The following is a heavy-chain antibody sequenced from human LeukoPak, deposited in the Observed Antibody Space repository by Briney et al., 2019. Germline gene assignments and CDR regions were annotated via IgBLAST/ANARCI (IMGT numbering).Heavy chain of an antibody. CDR1: GFTVSNKY. J-gene: IGHJ4*02. CDR2: IYSDGRT. D-gene: IGHD3-3*01. Sequence: PGGSLRLSCAASGFTVSNKYMTWVRQAPGKGLEWVSLIYSDGRTYYADSVKGRFTISRDNSKNTLYLHMNSLRAEDTAVYYCARAYDFWSGPSPFDYWGQGTLVTVSS. V-gene: IGHV3-53*01. CDR3: ARAYDFWSGPSPFDY.